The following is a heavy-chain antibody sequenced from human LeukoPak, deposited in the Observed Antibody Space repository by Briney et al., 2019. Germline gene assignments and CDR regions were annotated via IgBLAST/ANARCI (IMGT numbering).Heavy chain of an antibody. Sequence: GGSLRLSCVASGFTFSDYYMSWIRQAPGKGLEWVSYISSSGSTIYYADSVKGRFTISRDNAKNSLYLQMNSLRAEDTAAYYCARGTAVADRRGYYWGQGTLVTVSS. CDR3: ARGTAVADRRGYY. D-gene: IGHD6-19*01. CDR2: ISSSGSTI. J-gene: IGHJ4*02. CDR1: GFTFSDYY. V-gene: IGHV3-11*01.